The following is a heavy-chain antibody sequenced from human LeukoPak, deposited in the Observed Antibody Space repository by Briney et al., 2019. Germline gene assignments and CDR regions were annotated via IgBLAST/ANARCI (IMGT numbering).Heavy chain of an antibody. Sequence: PSETLSLTCAVYGASLSDYYWSWIRQPPGKGLEWIGEINHSGSTNYNPSLKSRVTISVDKSKNQFSLKLSSVTAPDTAVYYCATFSRHYYYYGLDVWGQGTTVTVSS. J-gene: IGHJ6*02. CDR3: ATFSRHYYYYGLDV. CDR1: GASLSDYY. V-gene: IGHV4-34*01. CDR2: INHSGST.